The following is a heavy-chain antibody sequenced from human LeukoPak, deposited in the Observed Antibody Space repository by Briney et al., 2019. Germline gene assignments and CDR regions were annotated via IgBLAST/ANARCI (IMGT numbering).Heavy chain of an antibody. V-gene: IGHV3-7*03. D-gene: IGHD3-16*01. Sequence: GGSLRLSCAASGFTFSSYWMNWARQAPGKGLEWVATINHNGNVNYYVDSVKGRFTISRDNAKNSLYLQMSNLRAEDTAVYFCARGGGLDVWGQGATVTVSS. CDR3: ARGGGLDV. CDR1: GFTFSSYW. J-gene: IGHJ6*02. CDR2: INHNGNVN.